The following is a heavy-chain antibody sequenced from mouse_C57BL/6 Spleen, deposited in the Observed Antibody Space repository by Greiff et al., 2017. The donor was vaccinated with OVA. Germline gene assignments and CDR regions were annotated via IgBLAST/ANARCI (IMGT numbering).Heavy chain of an antibody. CDR2: IYPGDGDT. V-gene: IGHV1-82*01. CDR3: LYQGLAY. J-gene: IGHJ3*01. D-gene: IGHD2-1*01. CDR1: GYAFSSSW. Sequence: QVQLQQSGPELVKPGASVKISCKASGYAFSSSWMNWVKQRPGKGLEWIGRIYPGDGDTNYNGKFKGKATLTADKSASTAYMQLSSLTSEDSAVYFCLYQGLAYWGQGTLVTVSA.